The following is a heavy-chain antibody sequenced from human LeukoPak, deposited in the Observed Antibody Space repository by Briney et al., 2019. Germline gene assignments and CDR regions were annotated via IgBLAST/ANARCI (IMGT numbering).Heavy chain of an antibody. CDR2: INPNSGGT. V-gene: IGHV1-2*02. D-gene: IGHD4-17*01. Sequence: ASVKVSCKASGYTFTGYYMHWVRQAPGHGLEWMGWINPNSGGTNYAQKFQGRVTMTRDTSISTAYMELSRLRSDDTAVYYCARGRRGATGSTGDYWGQGTLVTVSS. J-gene: IGHJ4*02. CDR3: ARGRRGATGSTGDY. CDR1: GYTFTGYY.